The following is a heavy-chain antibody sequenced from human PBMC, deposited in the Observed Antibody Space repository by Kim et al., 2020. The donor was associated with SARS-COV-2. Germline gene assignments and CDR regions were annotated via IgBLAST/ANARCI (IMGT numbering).Heavy chain of an antibody. J-gene: IGHJ4*02. Sequence: GSTSYAQKVQGRVTMTRDTSTSTVYMELSSLRSEDTAVYYCAAGGYHFDYWGQGTLVTVSS. CDR2: GST. V-gene: IGHV1-46*01. CDR3: AAGGYHFDY. D-gene: IGHD3-22*01.